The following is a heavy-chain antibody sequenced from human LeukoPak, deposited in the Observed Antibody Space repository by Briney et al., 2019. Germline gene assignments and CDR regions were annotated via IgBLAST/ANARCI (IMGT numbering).Heavy chain of an antibody. Sequence: GASVKVSCKASGYTFTGYYMHWVRQAPGQGLEWMGWINPNSGGTNYAQKSQGWVTMTRDTSISTAYMELSRLRSDDTAVYYCARGDYCSGGSCYGYYFDYWGQGTLVTVSS. CDR2: INPNSGGT. J-gene: IGHJ4*02. CDR3: ARGDYCSGGSCYGYYFDY. D-gene: IGHD2-15*01. CDR1: GYTFTGYY. V-gene: IGHV1-2*04.